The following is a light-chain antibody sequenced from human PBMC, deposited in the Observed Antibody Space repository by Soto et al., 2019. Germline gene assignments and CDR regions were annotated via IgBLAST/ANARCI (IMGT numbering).Light chain of an antibody. CDR1: SSDVGGYNY. Sequence: SVLPQPASVSGSPGQSITISCNRTSSDVGGYNYVSWYQQQPGKAPKFMIYDVSNRPSGVSNRFSGSKSGNTASLTISGLQAEDEADYYCCSYTTSNTRQIVFGTGTKVTVL. CDR2: DVS. V-gene: IGLV2-14*01. CDR3: CSYTTSNTRQIV. J-gene: IGLJ1*01.